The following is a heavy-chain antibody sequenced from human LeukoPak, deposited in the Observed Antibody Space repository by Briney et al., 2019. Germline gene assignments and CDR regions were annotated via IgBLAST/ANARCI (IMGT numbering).Heavy chain of an antibody. CDR2: IIPIFGTA. Sequence: SVKVSCKASGGTFSSYAISWVRQAPGQGLEWMGRIIPIFGTANYAQKFQGRVTITADKSTRTAYMELSSLRSEDTAVYYCARAPDYYDSSGYFDYWGQGTLVTVSS. J-gene: IGHJ4*02. CDR1: GGTFSSYA. V-gene: IGHV1-69*06. CDR3: ARAPDYYDSSGYFDY. D-gene: IGHD3-22*01.